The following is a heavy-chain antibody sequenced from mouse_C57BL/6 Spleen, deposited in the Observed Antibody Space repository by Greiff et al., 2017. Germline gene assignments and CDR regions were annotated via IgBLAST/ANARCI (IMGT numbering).Heavy chain of an antibody. CDR1: GYTFTDYY. CDR3: ARLIYYDYDGEFAY. D-gene: IGHD2-4*01. CDR2: INPNNGGT. V-gene: IGHV1-26*01. J-gene: IGHJ3*01. Sequence: EVQLQQSGPELVKPGASVKISCKASGYTFTDYYMNWVKQSHGKSLEWIGDINPNNGGTSYNQKFKGKATLTVDKSSSTAYMELRSLTSEDSAVYYCARLIYYDYDGEFAYWGQGTLVTVSA.